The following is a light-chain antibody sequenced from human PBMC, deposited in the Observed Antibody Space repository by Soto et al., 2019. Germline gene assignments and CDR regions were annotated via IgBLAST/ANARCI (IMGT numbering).Light chain of an antibody. V-gene: IGLV2-11*01. J-gene: IGLJ1*01. CDR2: DVN. CDR3: SSYAGSYTLV. Sequence: QSVLTQPRSVSGSPGQSVTISCTGTSSDVGGYNYVSWYQQHPGKAPKLMIYDVNKRPSGVPDRFSGSKSGNTASLTISGLQAEDEADYYCSSYAGSYTLVFRTGTKGTVL. CDR1: SSDVGGYNY.